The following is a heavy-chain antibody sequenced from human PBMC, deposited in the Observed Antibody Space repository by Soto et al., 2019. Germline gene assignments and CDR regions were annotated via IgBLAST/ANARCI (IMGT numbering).Heavy chain of an antibody. Sequence: ETLSLTCAVYGLSFSNAWMSWVRQAPGKGLEWVGRIKSKTDGGTTDYAAPVKGRFTISRDDSKNTLYLQMNSLKTEDTAVYYCTTEGDTGRYEGEFSDYWGQGTLVTVSS. J-gene: IGHJ4*02. CDR1: GLSFSNAW. D-gene: IGHD3-16*01. CDR3: TTEGDTGRYEGEFSDY. CDR2: IKSKTDGGTT. V-gene: IGHV3-15*01.